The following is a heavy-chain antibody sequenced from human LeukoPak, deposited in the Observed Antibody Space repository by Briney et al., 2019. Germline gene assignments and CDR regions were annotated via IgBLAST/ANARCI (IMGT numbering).Heavy chain of an antibody. V-gene: IGHV3-23*01. CDR3: AKGSESSGPPY. D-gene: IGHD3-22*01. CDR1: GFTFSSYA. J-gene: IGHJ4*02. CDR2: ISGSGGST. Sequence: GGSLRLSCAASGFTFSSYAMSWVRQAPGKGLEWGLAISGSGGSTYYADSVKGRFTISGDNSKNTLYLQVNSLRADDTAVYYCAKGSESSGPPYWGQGTLVTVSS.